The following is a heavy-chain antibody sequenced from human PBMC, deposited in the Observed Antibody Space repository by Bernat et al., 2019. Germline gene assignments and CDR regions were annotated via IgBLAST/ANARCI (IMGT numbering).Heavy chain of an antibody. CDR2: INPNSGGT. Sequence: QVQLVQSGAEVKKPGASVKVSCKASGYTFTCYYMHWVRQAPGQGLEWMGWINPNSGGTNYAQKFKGWVTMTRDTSISTAYMELGRLRSDDTAVYYCARGCIRYPYDAFDIWGQGTMVTVSS. V-gene: IGHV1-2*04. CDR1: GYTFTCYY. J-gene: IGHJ3*02. D-gene: IGHD3-16*02. CDR3: ARGCIRYPYDAFDI.